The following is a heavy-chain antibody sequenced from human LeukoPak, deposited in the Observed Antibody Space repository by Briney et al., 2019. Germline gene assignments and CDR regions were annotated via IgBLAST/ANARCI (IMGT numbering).Heavy chain of an antibody. CDR2: INPNSGGT. V-gene: IGHV1-2*02. J-gene: IGHJ5*02. D-gene: IGHD3-3*01. CDR1: GYTFTGYY. Sequence: ASVKVSCKASGYTFTGYYMHWVRQAPGQGLEWMGWINPNSGGTNYAQKFQGRVTMTRDTSISTAYMELSRLRSDDTAVYYCAGRLRDGIFGVVTKFDPWGQGTLVTVSS. CDR3: AGRLRDGIFGVVTKFDP.